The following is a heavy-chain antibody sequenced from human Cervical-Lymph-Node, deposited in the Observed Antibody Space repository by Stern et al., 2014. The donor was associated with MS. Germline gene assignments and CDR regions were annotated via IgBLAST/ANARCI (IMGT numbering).Heavy chain of an antibody. Sequence: VQLVESGPGLVKPSETLSLTCTVSGDSISGNFWSWIRQSPGTGLEWMGPIYGSESSKYNPSLKSRVTILVDTSKNQFSLRLTSVTAADTAIYYCARWVRPWMTTWADYYLYGMDVWGHGTTVTVSS. CDR2: IYGSESS. CDR3: ARWVRPWMTTWADYYLYGMDV. V-gene: IGHV4-4*07. CDR1: GDSISGNF. D-gene: IGHD4-11*01. J-gene: IGHJ6*02.